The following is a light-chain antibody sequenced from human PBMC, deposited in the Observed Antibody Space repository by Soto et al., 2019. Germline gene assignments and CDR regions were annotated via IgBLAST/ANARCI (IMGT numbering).Light chain of an antibody. V-gene: IGLV2-18*02. CDR2: SNN. CDR1: STDFVSYNR. CDR3: QSYDPTLRTSL. J-gene: IGLJ2*01. Sequence: QSALTQPPSVSGSPGQSVTISCTGTSTDFVSYNRVSWYQQLPGTAPKLLIHSNNNRPSGVPDRFSGSKSGTSASLAIAGLQADDEADYYCQSYDPTLRTSLFGGGTKVTVL.